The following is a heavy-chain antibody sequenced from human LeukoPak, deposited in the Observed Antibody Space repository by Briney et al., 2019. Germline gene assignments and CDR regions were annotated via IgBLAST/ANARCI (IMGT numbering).Heavy chain of an antibody. CDR3: ARQLLDLAARHFDY. D-gene: IGHD6-6*01. V-gene: IGHV4-39*01. CDR2: IYYGGST. Sequence: SETLSLACTVSGGSISSSSYYWGWIRHPPGKGLGWVGSIYYGGSTSYNPSLKSRVYISVDTSKNQFSLKLSSVTAADTAVYYCARQLLDLAARHFDYWGQGTLVTVSS. CDR1: GGSISSSSYY. J-gene: IGHJ4*02.